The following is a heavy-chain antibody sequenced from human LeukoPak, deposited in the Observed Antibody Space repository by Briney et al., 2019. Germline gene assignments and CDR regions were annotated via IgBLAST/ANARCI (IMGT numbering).Heavy chain of an antibody. CDR2: IYTSGST. CDR3: ARGLLGYYGSGSQTGYYYYYMDV. J-gene: IGHJ6*03. V-gene: IGHV4-4*07. CDR1: GGSISSYY. Sequence: PSETLSLTCTVSGGSISSYYWSWIRQPAGKGLEWIGRIYTSGSTNYNPSLKSRVTMSVDTSKNQFSLKLSSVTAADTAVYYCARGLLGYYGSGSQTGYYYYYMDVWGKGTTVTISS. D-gene: IGHD3-10*01.